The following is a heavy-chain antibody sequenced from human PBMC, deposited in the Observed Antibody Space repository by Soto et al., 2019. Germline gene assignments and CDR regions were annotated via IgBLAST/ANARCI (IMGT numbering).Heavy chain of an antibody. J-gene: IGHJ4*02. CDR3: ARANDDFWRALDY. CDR2: MYHSGST. D-gene: IGHD3-3*01. Sequence: QLQLQESGSGLVKPSQTLSLTCAVSGVSISSGGYSWSWIRQPPGKGLEWIGYMYHSGSTYYNPSLKGRVTISVDRSKNQFSLNLSSVTAADTAMYYCARANDDFWRALDYWGQGTVVTVSS. V-gene: IGHV4-30-2*01. CDR1: GVSISSGGYS.